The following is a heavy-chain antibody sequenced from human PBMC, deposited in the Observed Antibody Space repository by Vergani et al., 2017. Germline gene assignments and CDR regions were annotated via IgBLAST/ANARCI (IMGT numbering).Heavy chain of an antibody. CDR2: IKQDGSEK. D-gene: IGHD3-22*01. CDR1: GFTFSSYW. V-gene: IGHV3-7*01. CDR3: AKGGVDYDSSGYYYYFQH. J-gene: IGHJ1*01. Sequence: EVQLVESGGGLVKPGGSLRLSCAASGFTFSSYWMSWVRQAPGKGLEWVANIKQDGSEKYYVDSVKGRFTISRDNAKNSLYLQMNSLRAEDTAVYYCAKGGVDYDSSGYYYYFQHWGQGTLVTVSS.